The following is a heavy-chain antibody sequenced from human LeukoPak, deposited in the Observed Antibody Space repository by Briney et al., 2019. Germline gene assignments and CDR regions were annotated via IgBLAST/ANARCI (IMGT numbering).Heavy chain of an antibody. CDR3: AKLLGTATTYDS. D-gene: IGHD5-24*01. CDR2: INPDGSQK. V-gene: IGHV3-7*01. Sequence: PGGSLRLSCEASGFTFSGNWTSWVRQAPGKGLEWVDSINPDGSQKLYVDSVKGRFTISRDNTKSSLYLQMNSLGAEDTAIYYCAKLLGTATTYDSWGQGTRVTVSS. CDR1: GFTFSGNW. J-gene: IGHJ4*02.